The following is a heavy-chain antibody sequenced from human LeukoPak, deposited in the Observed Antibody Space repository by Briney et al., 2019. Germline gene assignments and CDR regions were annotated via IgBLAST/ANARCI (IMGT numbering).Heavy chain of an antibody. V-gene: IGHV4-34*01. CDR2: INHSGST. CDR1: GGSFRGYY. J-gene: IGHJ4*02. CDR3: ARLKRLVYDY. Sequence: SETLSLTCAVYGGSFRGYYWSWIRQPPGKGLEWIGEINHSGSTNYNPSLKSRVTISVDTSKNQFSLKLSSVTAADTAVYYCARLKRLVYDYWGQGTLVTVSS. D-gene: IGHD6-6*01.